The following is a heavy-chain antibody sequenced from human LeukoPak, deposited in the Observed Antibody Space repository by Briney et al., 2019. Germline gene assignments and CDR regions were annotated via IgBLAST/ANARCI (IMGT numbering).Heavy chain of an antibody. CDR1: GLTFSNAW. J-gene: IGHJ3*02. V-gene: IGHV4-4*02. CDR2: INHSGST. Sequence: GSLRLSCAASGLTFSNAWMSWVRQPPGKGLEWIGTINHSGSTYYSPSLKSRVTISVDTSKNQFSLKLSSVTAADTAVYYCARARASGWYAGKIDAFDIWGQGTMVTVSS. CDR3: ARARASGWYAGKIDAFDI. D-gene: IGHD6-19*01.